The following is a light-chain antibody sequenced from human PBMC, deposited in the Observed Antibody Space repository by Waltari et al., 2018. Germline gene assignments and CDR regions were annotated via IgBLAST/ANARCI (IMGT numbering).Light chain of an antibody. V-gene: IGLV3-25*03. CDR3: QLADSTVTYV. J-gene: IGLJ1*01. CDR2: KDT. CDR1: TLSKPY. Sequence: SHELTQPPSGSVSPGQTATITCSGETLSKPYVYWYQHKPGQAPVLLIYKDTERPSGIPDRFSGSSSGTSVTLTISGVQAEDEADYYCQLADSTVTYVFGPGTKVIVL.